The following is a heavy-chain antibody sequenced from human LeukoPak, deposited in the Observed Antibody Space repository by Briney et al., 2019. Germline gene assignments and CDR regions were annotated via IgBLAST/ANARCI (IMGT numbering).Heavy chain of an antibody. Sequence: GRSLRLSCAASGFTFSSYAMHWVRQAPGKGLEWVAVISYDGSNKYYADSVEGRFTISRDNSKNTLYLQMNSLRAEDTAVYYCATGGRVLWFGELRHDYWGQGTLVTVSS. J-gene: IGHJ4*02. V-gene: IGHV3-30-3*01. CDR2: ISYDGSNK. CDR3: ATGGRVLWFGELRHDY. D-gene: IGHD3-10*01. CDR1: GFTFSSYA.